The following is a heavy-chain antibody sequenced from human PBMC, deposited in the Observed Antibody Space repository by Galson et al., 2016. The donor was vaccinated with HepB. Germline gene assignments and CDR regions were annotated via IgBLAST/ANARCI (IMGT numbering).Heavy chain of an antibody. V-gene: IGHV4-61*01. CDR1: GGSVTSGTYY. CDR2: IYYSGGT. D-gene: IGHD6-13*01. J-gene: IGHJ6*02. CDR3: ARGLYTSTWNGDYYAMGV. Sequence: ETLSLTCTVSGGSVTSGTYYWSWIRQPPGKGLEWIGHIYYSGGTNYSPSLKSRVTVSVDTSNNQFSLKLASVTAADTAVYYCARGLYTSTWNGDYYAMGVWGQGTTVTVSS.